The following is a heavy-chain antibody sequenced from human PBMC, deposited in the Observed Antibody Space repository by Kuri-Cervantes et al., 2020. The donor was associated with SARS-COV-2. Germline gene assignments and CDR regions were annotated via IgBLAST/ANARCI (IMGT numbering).Heavy chain of an antibody. CDR3: ARDRYDQMDV. D-gene: IGHD3-3*01. Sequence: GSLRLSCTVSGYSISSGYYWGWIRQPPGKGLEWIGSIYHSGGTNYNPSLKSRVTISVDTSKNQFSLKLSSVTAADTAVYYCARDRYDQMDVWGKGTTVTVSS. V-gene: IGHV4-38-2*02. CDR1: GYSISSGYY. J-gene: IGHJ6*04. CDR2: IYHSGGT.